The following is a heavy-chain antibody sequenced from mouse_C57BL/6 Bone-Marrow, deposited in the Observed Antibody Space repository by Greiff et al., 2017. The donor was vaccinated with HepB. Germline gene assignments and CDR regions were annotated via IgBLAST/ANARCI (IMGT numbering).Heavy chain of an antibody. V-gene: IGHV1-69*01. CDR2: IDPSDSYT. CDR1: GYTFTSYW. D-gene: IGHD3-2*02. CDR3: ARGQLRHYAMDY. Sequence: QVQLQQPGAELVMPGASVKLSCKASGYTFTSYWMQWVKQRPGQGLEWIGEIDPSDSYTNYNQKFKGKSTLTVDKSSSTAYMQLSSLTSEDSAVYYCARGQLRHYAMDYWGQGTSVTVSS. J-gene: IGHJ4*01.